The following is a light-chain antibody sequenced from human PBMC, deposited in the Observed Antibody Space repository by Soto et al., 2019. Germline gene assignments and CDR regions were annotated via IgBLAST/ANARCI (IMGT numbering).Light chain of an antibody. J-gene: IGKJ5*01. CDR3: EPDGSSRLVT. CDR2: GAS. CDR1: QSVSSSY. V-gene: IGKV3-20*01. Sequence: EIVLTQSPGTLSLSPGERATLSCRASQSVSSSYLAWYQQKPGQAPRLLIYGASSRATGIPDRFSGSGSGTDFTLTISRLEHADFAVYDCEPDGSSRLVTFGQGLVLEIK.